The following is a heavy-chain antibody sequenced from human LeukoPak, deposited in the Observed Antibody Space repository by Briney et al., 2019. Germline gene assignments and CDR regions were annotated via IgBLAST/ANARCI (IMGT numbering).Heavy chain of an antibody. J-gene: IGHJ5*01. CDR3: ARERTPIALKIMIIFDS. Sequence: ASVKVSCKASGYTFTDYYIHWVRQAPGEGLEWMASINPHGGVTNSAQEFQGRVTVTRDASISTAYLELSGLRSDDTAVYYCARERTPIALKIMIIFDSWGQGTLITVSS. D-gene: IGHD3-16*01. V-gene: IGHV1-2*02. CDR2: INPHGGVT. CDR1: GYTFTDYY.